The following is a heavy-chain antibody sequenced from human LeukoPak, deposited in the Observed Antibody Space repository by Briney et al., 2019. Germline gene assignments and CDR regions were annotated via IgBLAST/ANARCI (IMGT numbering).Heavy chain of an antibody. CDR2: IIPILGIA. J-gene: IGHJ6*02. V-gene: IGHV1-69*04. CDR1: GGTFISYA. CDR3: ARDREIAAAGTSLYYYYGMDV. D-gene: IGHD6-13*01. Sequence: ASVKVSCKASGGTFISYAISWVRQAPGQGLEWMGRIIPILGIANYAQKFQGRVTITADKSTSTAYMELSSPRSEDTAVYYCARDREIAAAGTSLYYYYGMDVWGQGTTVTVSS.